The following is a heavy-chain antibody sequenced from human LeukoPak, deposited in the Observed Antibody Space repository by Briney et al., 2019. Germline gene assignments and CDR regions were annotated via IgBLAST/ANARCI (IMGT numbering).Heavy chain of an antibody. D-gene: IGHD3-3*01. CDR1: GFTFDDFA. V-gene: IGHV3-9*01. J-gene: IGHJ4*02. CDR2: IGWNNVM. Sequence: GRSLRLSCAASGFTFDDFAMHWVRQAPGKGLEWVSGIGWNNVMGYADSVKGRFTISRDNAKNSLYLQMNSLRAGDTALYYCAKGTVTQLRRDYFDYWGQGTLVTVSS. CDR3: AKGTVTQLRRDYFDY.